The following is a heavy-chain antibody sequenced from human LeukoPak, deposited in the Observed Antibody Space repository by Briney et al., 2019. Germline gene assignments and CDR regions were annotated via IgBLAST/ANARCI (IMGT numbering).Heavy chain of an antibody. Sequence: TGGSLRLSCEASGFIFSDYNMNWVRQAPGKGLEWLSFIDSSSSTIYYADSVKGRFAISRDNAKNSLYLQMNSLRAEDTAVYYCASEVYGMDDWGQGTTVTVSS. CDR1: GFIFSDYN. CDR2: IDSSSSTI. V-gene: IGHV3-48*04. CDR3: ASEVYGMDD. J-gene: IGHJ6*02.